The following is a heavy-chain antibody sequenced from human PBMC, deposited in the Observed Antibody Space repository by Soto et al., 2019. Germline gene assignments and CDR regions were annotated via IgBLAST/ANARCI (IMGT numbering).Heavy chain of an antibody. V-gene: IGHV1-8*01. Sequence: QVQLVQSGAAMKKPGASVKVSCKASGYTFTSYDINWVRQAAGQGLEWMGWINPNTGYTDYAQKFQDRVTMTGNTSISTAYMELSGLRSEDTAVYYGVSGLVMITFGVVIVIDYWGQGSPVTVSS. CDR2: INPNTGYT. CDR1: GYTFTSYD. J-gene: IGHJ4*02. D-gene: IGHD3-16*02. CDR3: VSGLVMITFGVVIVIDY.